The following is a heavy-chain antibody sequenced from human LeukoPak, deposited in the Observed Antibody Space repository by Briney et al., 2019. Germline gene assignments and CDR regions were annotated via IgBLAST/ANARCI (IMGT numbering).Heavy chain of an antibody. V-gene: IGHV4-61*02. J-gene: IGHJ4*02. CDR3: ARTSYYYHRSEYYQYYFDY. Sequence: SSETLSLTCTVSGGSMNSGSYYWSWIRQPAGKGLEWIGRIYTSGSTNFNPSLKSRVTISLDMFKNHFSLELSSVTAADTAVYYCARTSYYYHRSEYYQYYFDYWGQGTLVTVSS. CDR1: GGSMNSGSYY. D-gene: IGHD3-22*01. CDR2: IYTSGST.